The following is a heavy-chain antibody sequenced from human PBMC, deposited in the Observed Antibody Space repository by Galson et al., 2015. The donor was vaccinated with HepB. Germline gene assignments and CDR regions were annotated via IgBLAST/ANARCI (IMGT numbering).Heavy chain of an antibody. CDR2: ISGSGGSI. D-gene: IGHD3-3*01. J-gene: IGHJ4*02. CDR1: GFTFSSYA. CDR3: AKNYDFWSGYYFDY. V-gene: IGHV3-23*01. Sequence: SLRLSCAASGFTFSSYAMSWVRQAPGKGLEWVSAISGSGGSIYYADSVKGRFTISRDNSKNTLYLQMNSLRAEDTAVYYCAKNYDFWSGYYFDYWGQGTLVTVSS.